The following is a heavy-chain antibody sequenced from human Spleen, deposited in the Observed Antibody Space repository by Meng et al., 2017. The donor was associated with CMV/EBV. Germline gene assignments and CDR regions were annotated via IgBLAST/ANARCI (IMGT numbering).Heavy chain of an antibody. V-gene: IGHV1-2*02. CDR1: GYTFTGYY. J-gene: IGHJ5*02. D-gene: IGHD2-15*01. CDR3: ARDMAAASRGWFDP. CDR2: INPNSGGT. Sequence: ASVKVSCKASGYTFTGYYMHWVRQAPGQGLEWMGWINPNSGGTNYAQKFQGRVTMTRDTSISAAYMELSRLRSDDTAVYYCARDMAAASRGWFDPWGQGTLVPSPQ.